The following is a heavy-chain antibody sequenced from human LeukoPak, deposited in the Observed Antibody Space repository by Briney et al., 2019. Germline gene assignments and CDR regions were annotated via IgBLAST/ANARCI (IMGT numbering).Heavy chain of an antibody. V-gene: IGHV4-34*01. CDR2: INHSGST. CDR1: GGSFSGYY. Sequence: SETLSLTCAVYGGSFSGYYWSWIRQPPGKGLEWIGEINHSGSTNYNPSLKSRVTISVDTSKNQFSLKLSSVTAADTAVHYCARSLNYGDYGDYWGQGTLVTVSS. CDR3: ARSLNYGDYGDY. D-gene: IGHD4-17*01. J-gene: IGHJ4*02.